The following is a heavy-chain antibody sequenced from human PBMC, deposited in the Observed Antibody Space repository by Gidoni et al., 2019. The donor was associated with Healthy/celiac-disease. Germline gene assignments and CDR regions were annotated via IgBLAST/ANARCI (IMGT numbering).Heavy chain of an antibody. CDR3: ARGLGTTLSNLNWFDP. J-gene: IGHJ5*02. D-gene: IGHD4-17*01. CDR1: GGSFSGYY. Sequence: QVQLQQWGAGLLKPSETLSLTCAVYGGSFSGYYWSWIRQPPGKGLEWIGEINHSGSTNYNPSLKSRVTISVDTSKNQFSLKLSSVTAADTAVYYCARGLGTTLSNLNWFDPWGQGTLVTVSS. CDR2: INHSGST. V-gene: IGHV4-34*01.